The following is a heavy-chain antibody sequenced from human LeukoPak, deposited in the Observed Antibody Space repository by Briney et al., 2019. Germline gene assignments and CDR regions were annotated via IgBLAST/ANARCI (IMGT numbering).Heavy chain of an antibody. Sequence: GGSLRLSCTASGFTFNNYAMNWVRQAPGKGLEWVSSISGSAYSTYYADSVKGRFTISRDNSKNTLYLQTNSLRADDTAVYYCAKAPPYYDSSDVGEDWGQGTLVTVSS. J-gene: IGHJ4*02. CDR2: ISGSAYST. CDR3: AKAPPYYDSSDVGED. CDR1: GFTFNNYA. D-gene: IGHD3-22*01. V-gene: IGHV3-23*01.